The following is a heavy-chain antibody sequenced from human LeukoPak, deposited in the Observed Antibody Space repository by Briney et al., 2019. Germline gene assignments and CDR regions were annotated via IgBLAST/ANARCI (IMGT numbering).Heavy chain of an antibody. CDR1: GFTFSTYA. Sequence: GGSLRLSCTASGFTFSTYAMHWVRQAPGKGLEWVAVISYDGSNKYYADSVKGRFTISRDNSKNTLYLQMNSLRAEDTAVYYCARDFYRDLYYFDYWGQGTLVTVSS. D-gene: IGHD1-26*01. CDR2: ISYDGSNK. CDR3: ARDFYRDLYYFDY. J-gene: IGHJ4*02. V-gene: IGHV3-30-3*01.